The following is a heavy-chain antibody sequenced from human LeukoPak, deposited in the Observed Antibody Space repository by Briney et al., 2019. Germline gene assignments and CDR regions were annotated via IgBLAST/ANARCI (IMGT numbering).Heavy chain of an antibody. CDR3: ARGRVTYRPNNWFDP. CDR1: GGSFGGYY. J-gene: IGHJ5*02. CDR2: INHSGST. V-gene: IGHV4-34*01. Sequence: PSETLSLTCAVYGGSFGGYYWSWIRQPPGKGLEWIGEINHSGSTNYNPSLKSRVTISVDTSKNQFSLKLSSVTAADTAVYCCARGRVTYRPNNWFDPWGQGTLVTVSS. D-gene: IGHD4-11*01.